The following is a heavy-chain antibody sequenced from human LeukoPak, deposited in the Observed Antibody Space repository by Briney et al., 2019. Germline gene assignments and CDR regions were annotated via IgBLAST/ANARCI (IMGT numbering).Heavy chain of an antibody. V-gene: IGHV3-23*01. J-gene: IGHJ4*02. D-gene: IGHD4-17*01. CDR3: AKDHDYGDRHYDY. CDR1: GFTFSSYA. Sequence: GGSLRLSCAASGFTFSSYALSWVRQAPGKGLEWVSAISGSGGSTYYADSVKGRFTISRDNSKNTLYLQMNSLRAEDTAVYYCAKDHDYGDRHYDYWGQGTLVTVSS. CDR2: ISGSGGST.